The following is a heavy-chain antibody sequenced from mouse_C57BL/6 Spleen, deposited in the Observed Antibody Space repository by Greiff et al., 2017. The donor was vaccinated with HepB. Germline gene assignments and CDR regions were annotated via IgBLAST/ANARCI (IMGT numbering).Heavy chain of an antibody. D-gene: IGHD1-1*01. CDR2: IDPSDSYT. CDR3: ARHYGSSPLDY. J-gene: IGHJ2*01. CDR1: GYTFTSYW. V-gene: IGHV1-59*01. Sequence: QVQLQQPGAELVRPGTSVKLSCKASGYTFTSYWMHWVKQRPGQGLEWIGVIDPSDSYTNYNQKFKSKATVTVDTSSSTAYMQLSSLTSEDSAVYYCARHYGSSPLDYWGQGTTLTVSS.